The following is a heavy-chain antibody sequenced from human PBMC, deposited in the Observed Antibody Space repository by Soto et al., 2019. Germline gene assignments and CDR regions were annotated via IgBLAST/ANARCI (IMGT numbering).Heavy chain of an antibody. Sequence: LRLSCAASGFTFSSYSMNWVRQAPGKGLEWVSYISSSSSSTIYYADSVKGRFTISRDNAKNSLYLQMNSLRDEDTAVYYCAREAITIFGVALGGFDPWGQGTLVNVSS. D-gene: IGHD3-3*01. CDR1: GFTFSSYS. CDR3: AREAITIFGVALGGFDP. CDR2: ISSSSSSTI. J-gene: IGHJ5*02. V-gene: IGHV3-48*02.